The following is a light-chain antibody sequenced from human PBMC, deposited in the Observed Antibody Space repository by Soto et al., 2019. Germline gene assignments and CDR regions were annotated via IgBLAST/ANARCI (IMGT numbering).Light chain of an antibody. V-gene: IGKV3-15*01. CDR2: GAS. J-gene: IGKJ1*01. Sequence: EIVMTQSPATLSVSPGEGATLSCRASQSVSSKLVWYQQKPGQAPRVLIYGASTRATGIPARFSGSGSGTEFTLPISSLQSEDFAVYYCQQYNSWPRTFGQGTKVEIK. CDR3: QQYNSWPRT. CDR1: QSVSSK.